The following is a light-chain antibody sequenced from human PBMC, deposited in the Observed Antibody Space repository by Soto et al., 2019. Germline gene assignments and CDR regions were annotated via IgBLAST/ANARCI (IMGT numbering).Light chain of an antibody. CDR2: DDS. J-gene: IGKJ2*01. Sequence: DIQMTQSPSTLSASVGDRFTITCRASQSISSWLAWYQQKPGKAPKLRSYDDSILESWFPSRFSGSGSGKEFTLTISSLQPDDFATYYCQQYNSYSYTFGQGTKLEIK. V-gene: IGKV1-5*01. CDR1: QSISSW. CDR3: QQYNSYSYT.